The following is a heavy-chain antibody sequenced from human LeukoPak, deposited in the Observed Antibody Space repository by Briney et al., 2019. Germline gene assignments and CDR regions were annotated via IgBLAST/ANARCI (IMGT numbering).Heavy chain of an antibody. CDR3: ARAYDSSGYYLDY. V-gene: IGHV4-31*03. J-gene: IGHJ4*02. CDR1: GGSISSGGYY. Sequence: PSQTLSLTCTVSGGSISSGGYYWSWTRQHPGKGLEWIGYIYYSGSTYYNPSLKSRVTISVDTSKNQFSLKLSSVTAADTAVYYCARAYDSSGYYLDYWGQGTLVTVSS. CDR2: IYYSGST. D-gene: IGHD3-22*01.